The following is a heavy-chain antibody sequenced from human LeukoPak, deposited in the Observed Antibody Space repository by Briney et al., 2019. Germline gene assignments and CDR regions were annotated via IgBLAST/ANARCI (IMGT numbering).Heavy chain of an antibody. CDR1: GGSFSGYY. CDR2: IYETGHT. CDR3: ARHPFGSARFDP. Sequence: SETLSLTCAVYGGSFSGYYWSWIRQPPGKGLEWIGYIYETGHTSYSLSLRSRVSMSVDTLKNQFSLRVSFLTAADTAVYYCARHPFGSARFDPWGQGILVIVSS. J-gene: IGHJ5*02. V-gene: IGHV4-59*08. D-gene: IGHD3-10*01.